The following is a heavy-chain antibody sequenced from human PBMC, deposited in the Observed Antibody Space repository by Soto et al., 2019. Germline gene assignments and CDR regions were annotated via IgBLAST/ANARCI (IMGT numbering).Heavy chain of an antibody. Sequence: QVYLVQSGAEVKKPGASVQVSCKASGYTFTSYYIHWVRQAPGQGLEWMGRINPSDSSTIYAQNFQGRVTVTRDTSTSTVYMELSTLRSDDTAVYYCARDGHKWDFDYWGQGTLVTVSS. V-gene: IGHV1-46*01. D-gene: IGHD1-26*01. CDR2: INPSDSST. CDR1: GYTFTSYY. J-gene: IGHJ4*02. CDR3: ARDGHKWDFDY.